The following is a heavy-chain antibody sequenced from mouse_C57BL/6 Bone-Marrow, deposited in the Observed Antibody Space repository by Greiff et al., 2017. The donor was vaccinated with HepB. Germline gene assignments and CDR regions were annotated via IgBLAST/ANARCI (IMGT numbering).Heavy chain of an antibody. CDR3: VRARYPDGRFDY. J-gene: IGHJ2*01. CDR2: IRSKSNNYAT. Sequence: DVQLQESGGGLVQPKGSLKLSCAASGFSFNTYAMNWVRQAPGKGLEWVARIRSKSNNYATYYADSVKDRFTISRDDSESMLYLQMNNLKTEDTAMYYCVRARYPDGRFDYWGQGTTLTVSS. CDR1: GFSFNTYA. V-gene: IGHV10-1*01. D-gene: IGHD2-14*01.